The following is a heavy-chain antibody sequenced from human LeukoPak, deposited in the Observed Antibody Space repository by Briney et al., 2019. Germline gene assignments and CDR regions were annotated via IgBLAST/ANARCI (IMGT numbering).Heavy chain of an antibody. CDR1: GGTFSSYA. D-gene: IGHD3-22*01. J-gene: IGHJ5*02. CDR2: IIPIFGTA. V-gene: IGHV1-69*13. Sequence: TVKVSCKASGGTFSSYAISWVRQAPGQGLEWMGGIIPIFGTANYAQKFQGRVTITPDESTSTAYMELSSLRSEDTAVYYCARSTYYYDSSGYYYAWFDPWGQGTLVTVSP. CDR3: ARSTYYYDSSGYYYAWFDP.